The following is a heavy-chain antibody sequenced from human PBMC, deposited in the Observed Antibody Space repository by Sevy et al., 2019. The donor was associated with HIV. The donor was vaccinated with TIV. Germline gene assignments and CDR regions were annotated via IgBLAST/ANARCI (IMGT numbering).Heavy chain of an antibody. CDR3: ATDIVVGRDY. Sequence: ASVKVSCKVSGYTLTALSMHWVRQAPGKGLEWMGGFDEDGEIMYAQKFQGRVTMTEDTSTDTAYMELRSLRSEDTAMYYCATDIVVGRDYWGQGTLVTVSS. CDR1: GYTLTALS. CDR2: FDEDGEI. J-gene: IGHJ4*02. V-gene: IGHV1-24*01. D-gene: IGHD2-2*01.